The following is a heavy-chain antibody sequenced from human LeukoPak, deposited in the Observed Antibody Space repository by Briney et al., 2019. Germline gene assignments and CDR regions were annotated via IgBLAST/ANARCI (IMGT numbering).Heavy chain of an antibody. CDR1: GYTFTGYY. CDR3: ARARGRGYSYGCLGY. J-gene: IGHJ4*02. CDR2: INPNSGGT. D-gene: IGHD5-18*01. V-gene: IGHV1-2*02. Sequence: ASVKVSCKASGYTFTGYYMHWVRQAPGQGPEWMGWINPNSGGTNYAQKFQGRVTMTRDTSISTAYMELSRLRSDDTAVYYCARARGRGYSYGCLGYWGQGTLVTVSS.